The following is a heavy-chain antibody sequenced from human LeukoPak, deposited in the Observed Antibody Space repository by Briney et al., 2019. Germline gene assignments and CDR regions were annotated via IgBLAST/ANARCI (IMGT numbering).Heavy chain of an antibody. D-gene: IGHD1-26*01. Sequence: PSETLSLTCSVSGYSISTDSYWAWIRQSPGKGLEWIGSIHHSGTISYNMSLKSRVTISMDTSKNQFSLNLSSVTAEDTAVYYCASATTKEATRYYLDYWGQGTLVTVSS. CDR3: ASATTKEATRYYLDY. CDR2: IHHSGTI. CDR1: GYSISTDSY. J-gene: IGHJ4*02. V-gene: IGHV4-38-2*02.